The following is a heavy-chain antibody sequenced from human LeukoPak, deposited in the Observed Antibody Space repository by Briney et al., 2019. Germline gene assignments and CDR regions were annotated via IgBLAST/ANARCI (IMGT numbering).Heavy chain of an antibody. CDR1: GYTFTSYG. V-gene: IGHV1-8*01. CDR3: ARGGEYCSGGSCYSNFDY. D-gene: IGHD2-15*01. J-gene: IGHJ4*02. CDR2: MNPNSGNT. Sequence: ASVKVSCKASGYTFTSYGINWVRQATGQGLEWMGWMNPNSGNTGYAQKFQGRVTMTRNTSITTAYMELSSLRSEDTAVYYCARGGEYCSGGSCYSNFDYWGQGTLVTVSS.